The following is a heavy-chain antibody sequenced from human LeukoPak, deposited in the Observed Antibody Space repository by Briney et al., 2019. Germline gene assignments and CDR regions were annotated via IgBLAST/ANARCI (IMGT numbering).Heavy chain of an antibody. CDR1: GGSFCGYY. V-gene: IGHV4-34*01. D-gene: IGHD1-1*01. CDR3: ERGINWNAYWYFDL. CDR2: INHSGST. Sequence: SETLSLTCAVYGGSFCGYYWSWIRQPPGKGLEWIGEINHSGSTNYNPSLKSRVTISVDTSKNQFSLKLSSVTAADTAVYYCERGINWNAYWYFDLWGRGTLVTVSS. J-gene: IGHJ2*01.